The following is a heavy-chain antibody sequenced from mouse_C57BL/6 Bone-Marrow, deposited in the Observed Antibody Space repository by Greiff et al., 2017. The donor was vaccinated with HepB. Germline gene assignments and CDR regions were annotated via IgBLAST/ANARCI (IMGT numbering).Heavy chain of an antibody. CDR1: GFTFSDYG. D-gene: IGHD1-1*01. Sequence: EVMLVESGGGLVTPGGSLTLSCAASGFTFSDYGMHWVRQAPEKGLEWVAYISSGSSTIYYAAPVTGRFTISRDNAKNSLFLQMTRLRSEDTALYYGARGVLRAWFADWGQGTLVTVSA. V-gene: IGHV5-17*01. J-gene: IGHJ3*01. CDR3: ARGVLRAWFAD. CDR2: ISSGSSTI.